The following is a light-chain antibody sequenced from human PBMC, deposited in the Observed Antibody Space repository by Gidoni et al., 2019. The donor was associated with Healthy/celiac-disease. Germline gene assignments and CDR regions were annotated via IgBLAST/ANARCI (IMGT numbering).Light chain of an antibody. CDR1: SLRSYY. CDR2: TNN. J-gene: IGLJ3*02. V-gene: IGLV3-19*01. CDR3: NSRDSSGNPWV. Sequence: SSELTQDPAVSVALGHTVRITCQGDSLRSYYASWYQQKPGQAPVLVIYTNNNRPSGIPDRFSGSSSGNTASLTITGAQAEDEADYYCNSRDSSGNPWVFGGGTKLTVL.